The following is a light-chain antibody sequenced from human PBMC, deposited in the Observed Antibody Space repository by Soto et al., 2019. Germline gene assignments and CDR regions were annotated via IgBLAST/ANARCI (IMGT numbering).Light chain of an antibody. Sequence: QSVLTQPPSVSGAPGQRVTISCTRSSSNIGAGYDVHWYQQLPGTAPKLLIYGNSNRPSGVPDRFSGSKSGTSASLAITGLPAEDAADYYCQSYDSSLSGSISGGGTKLTVL. CDR2: GNS. CDR3: QSYDSSLSGSI. CDR1: SSNIGAGYD. V-gene: IGLV1-40*01. J-gene: IGLJ2*01.